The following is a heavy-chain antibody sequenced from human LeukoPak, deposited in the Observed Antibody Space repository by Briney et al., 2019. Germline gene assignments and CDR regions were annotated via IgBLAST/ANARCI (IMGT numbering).Heavy chain of an antibody. J-gene: IGHJ4*02. D-gene: IGHD2-2*01. V-gene: IGHV3-23*01. Sequence: GGSLRLSCAASGFPFSSYAMSWVRQAPGKGLECFSTISGSGDNTYYADSVKGRFTISRDNSRNTLFLQMNSLRADDTAVYYCAKGKDIVVVPAAMSFDYWGQGTLVTVSS. CDR2: ISGSGDNT. CDR3: AKGKDIVVVPAAMSFDY. CDR1: GFPFSSYA.